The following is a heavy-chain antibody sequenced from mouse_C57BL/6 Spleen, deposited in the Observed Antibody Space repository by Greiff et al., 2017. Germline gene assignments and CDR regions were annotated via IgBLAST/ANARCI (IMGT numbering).Heavy chain of an antibody. CDR3: ARPGFDYGSSYWYFDV. J-gene: IGHJ1*03. V-gene: IGHV5-17*01. D-gene: IGHD1-1*01. CDR1: GFTFSDSG. CDR2: ISSGSSTI. Sequence: EVMLVESGGGLVKPGGSLKLSCAASGFTFSDSGMHWVRQAPEKGLAWVAYISSGSSTIYYADTVKGRFTISRDNAKNTLFLQMTSLRSEDTAMYYCARPGFDYGSSYWYFDVWGTGTTVTVSS.